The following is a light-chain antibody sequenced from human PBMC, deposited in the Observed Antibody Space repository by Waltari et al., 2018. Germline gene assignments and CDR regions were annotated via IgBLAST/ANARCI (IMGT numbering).Light chain of an antibody. CDR1: QSVSKY. V-gene: IGKV1-12*01. Sequence: TQSPGTLSLSPGERATLSCRASQSVSKYLAWYQQRPGKAPELLISAASTLQSGVPARFSGSGSGTDFTLTISSLQPEDFATYYCQQTYSFPLTFGGGTKVEIK. J-gene: IGKJ4*01. CDR2: AAS. CDR3: QQTYSFPLT.